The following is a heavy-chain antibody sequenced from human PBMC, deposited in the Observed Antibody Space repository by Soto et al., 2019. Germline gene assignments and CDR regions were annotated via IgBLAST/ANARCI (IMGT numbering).Heavy chain of an antibody. CDR1: GGTFSSYA. J-gene: IGHJ4*02. V-gene: IGHV1-69*13. CDR2: IIPIFGTA. D-gene: IGHD2-21*02. Sequence: SVKVSCKASGGTFSSYAISWVRQPPGQGLEWMGGIIPIFGTANYAQKFQGRVTITADESTSTAYMELSSLRSEDTAVYYCARGGGIVVVTAPYDHWGQGTLVTVSS. CDR3: ARGGGIVVVTAPYDH.